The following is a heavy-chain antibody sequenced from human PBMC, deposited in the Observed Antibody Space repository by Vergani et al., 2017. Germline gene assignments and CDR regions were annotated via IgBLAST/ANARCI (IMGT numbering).Heavy chain of an antibody. CDR3: ASAVRFDY. Sequence: QVQLQESGPGLVKPSQTLSLTCTVSGGSISSGSYYWGWIRQPPGKGLEWVSYISSSGNTMFYADSVKGRFTISRDNAKNSLYLQMNSLRAEDTAVYYCASAVRFDYWGQGTLVTVSS. CDR1: GGSISSGSYY. J-gene: IGHJ4*02. D-gene: IGHD2-2*01. CDR2: ISSSGNTM. V-gene: IGHV3-11*01.